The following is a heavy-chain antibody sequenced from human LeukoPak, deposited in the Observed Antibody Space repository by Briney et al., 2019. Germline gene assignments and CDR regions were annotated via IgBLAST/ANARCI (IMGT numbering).Heavy chain of an antibody. J-gene: IGHJ4*02. CDR3: ARDILSEDGGNSDY. CDR2: IYTSGST. Sequence: SETLSLTCTVSGGSISSYYWSWIRQPPGKGLEWIGYIYTSGSTNYNPSLKSRVTMSVDTSKNQFSLKLSSVTAADTAVYYCARDILSEDGGNSDYWGQGTLVTVSS. CDR1: GGSISSYY. V-gene: IGHV4-4*08. D-gene: IGHD4-23*01.